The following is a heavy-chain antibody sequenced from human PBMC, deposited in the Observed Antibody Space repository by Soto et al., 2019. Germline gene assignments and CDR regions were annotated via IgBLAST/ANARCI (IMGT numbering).Heavy chain of an antibody. J-gene: IGHJ6*03. CDR1: GGSISSSSYY. CDR3: ASGWYYYMDV. V-gene: IGHV4-39*01. Sequence: SETLSLTCTVSGGSISSSSYYWGWIRQPPGKGLEWIGSIYYSGSTYYNPSLKSRVTISVDTSKNQFSLKLSSVTAADTAVYYCASGWYYYMDVWGKGTTVTVSS. D-gene: IGHD6-19*01. CDR2: IYYSGST.